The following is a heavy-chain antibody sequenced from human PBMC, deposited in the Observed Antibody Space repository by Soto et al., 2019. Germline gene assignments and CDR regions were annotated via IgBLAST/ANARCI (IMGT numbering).Heavy chain of an antibody. CDR3: ARESRSAAGTVEY. V-gene: IGHV4-4*07. CDR2: IYASGNT. Sequence: QVQLQESGPGLVKPSETLSLTCTVSGASISNYYWSWIRQPAGKGLEWIGRIYASGNTNYNPSLKSRVTMSGDTSKNQFSLNLSSVTAADTAVYYCARESRSAAGTVEYWGQGTLVTVSS. CDR1: GASISNYY. J-gene: IGHJ4*02. D-gene: IGHD6-13*01.